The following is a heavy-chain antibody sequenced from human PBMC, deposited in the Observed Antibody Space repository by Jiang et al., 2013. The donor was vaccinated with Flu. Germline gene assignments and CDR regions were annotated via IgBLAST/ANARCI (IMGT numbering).Heavy chain of an antibody. CDR3: ARASKYGTTWYGKIDY. V-gene: IGHV3-23*01. CDR1: GFTSSGYA. Sequence: VQLLESGGGLVQPGGSLRLSCAASGFTSSGYAMSWVRQTPGKGLECVSIISGSGSGTFYADSVKGRFTISRDNSKNTLSLQMNSLRAEDTAIYYCARASKYGTTWYGKIDYWGQGTLVTVSS. J-gene: IGHJ4*02. D-gene: IGHD6-13*01. CDR2: ISGSGSGT.